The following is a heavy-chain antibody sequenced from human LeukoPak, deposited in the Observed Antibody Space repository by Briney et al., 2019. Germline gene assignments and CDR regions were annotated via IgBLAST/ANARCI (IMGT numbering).Heavy chain of an antibody. V-gene: IGHV3-23*01. CDR1: GFTFSSYA. CDR3: AKGVMTDDYGDYFDY. CDR2: ISGSGGST. J-gene: IGHJ4*02. D-gene: IGHD4-17*01. Sequence: GGSLRLSCAASGFTFSSYAMSWVRQAPGKGLEWVSRISGSGGSTYYADSVKGRFTISRDNSKNTLYLQMNSLRAEDTAVYYCAKGVMTDDYGDYFDYWGQGTLVTVSS.